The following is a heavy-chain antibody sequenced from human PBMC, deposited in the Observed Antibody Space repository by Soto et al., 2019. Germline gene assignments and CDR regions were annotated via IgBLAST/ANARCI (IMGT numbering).Heavy chain of an antibody. CDR1: GYTFTRYG. CDR3: AKNGQPPYYYYGLDV. D-gene: IGHD2-8*01. Sequence: QGHLVQSGAEVKKPGASVKVSCKASGYTFTRYGISWVRQAPGQGLEWMGWISGYNGDTNYAQNLQDRVTMTIDTSTNTAYMELRSLTSDDTAVYYCAKNGQPPYYYYGLDVWGQGTTVT. V-gene: IGHV1-18*01. J-gene: IGHJ6*02. CDR2: ISGYNGDT.